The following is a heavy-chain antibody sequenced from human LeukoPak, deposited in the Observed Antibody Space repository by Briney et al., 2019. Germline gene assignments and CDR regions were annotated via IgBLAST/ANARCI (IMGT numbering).Heavy chain of an antibody. V-gene: IGHV3-23*01. CDR1: GFTFSSYA. D-gene: IGHD2-15*01. CDR3: AKVGSSYCSGGTCYLDY. Sequence: PGGSLRLSCAASGFTFSSYAMSWVRQAPGKGLEWVSAISGSGGSTYYADSVKGRFTISRDNSKNTLYLQMNSLRAEDTAVYYCAKVGSSYCSGGTCYLDYWGQGTLVTVSS. CDR2: ISGSGGST. J-gene: IGHJ4*02.